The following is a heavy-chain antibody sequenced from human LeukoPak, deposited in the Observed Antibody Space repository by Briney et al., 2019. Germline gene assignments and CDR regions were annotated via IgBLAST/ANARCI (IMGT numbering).Heavy chain of an antibody. V-gene: IGHV1-2*02. CDR2: INPNSGGT. J-gene: IGHJ6*02. D-gene: IGHD2-15*01. Sequence: ASVKVSCKASGYTFAGYYMHWVRQAPGQGLEWMGWINPNSGGTNYAQKFQGRVTMTRDTSISTAYMELSRLRSDDTAVYYCARVVGIREYGMDVWGQGTTVTVSS. CDR1: GYTFAGYY. CDR3: ARVVGIREYGMDV.